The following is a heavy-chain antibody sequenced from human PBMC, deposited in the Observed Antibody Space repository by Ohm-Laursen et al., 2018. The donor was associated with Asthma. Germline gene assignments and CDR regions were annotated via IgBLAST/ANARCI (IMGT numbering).Heavy chain of an antibody. D-gene: IGHD1-7*01. J-gene: IGHJ4*02. V-gene: IGHV1-3*01. CDR3: ARAQGITGTFDY. CDR2: INAGNGNT. CDR1: GYTFTSYA. Sequence: DSVKVSCKASGYTFTSYAMHWVRQAPGQRLEWMGWINAGNGNTKYSQKFQGRVTITRDTSASTAYMELSSLRSEDTAVYYCARAQGITGTFDYWGQGTLVTVSS.